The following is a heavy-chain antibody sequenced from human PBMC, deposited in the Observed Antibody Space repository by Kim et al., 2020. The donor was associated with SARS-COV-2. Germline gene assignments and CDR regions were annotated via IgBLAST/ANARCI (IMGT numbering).Heavy chain of an antibody. D-gene: IGHD2-15*01. CDR2: IISSSSYI. Sequence: GGSLRLSCAASGFTFSSYSMNWVRQAPGKGLEWVSSIISSSSYISYADSVKGRFTISRDNAKNSLYLQMNSLRAEDTAVYYCASLGYCSGGSCPRAYGMDVWGQGTTVTVSS. CDR3: ASLGYCSGGSCPRAYGMDV. V-gene: IGHV3-21*01. CDR1: GFTFSSYS. J-gene: IGHJ6*02.